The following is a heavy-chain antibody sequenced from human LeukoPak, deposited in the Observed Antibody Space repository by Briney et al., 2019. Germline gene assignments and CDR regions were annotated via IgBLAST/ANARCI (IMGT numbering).Heavy chain of an antibody. CDR1: GFTFGDYA. J-gene: IGHJ6*02. D-gene: IGHD1-1*01. CDR2: IRSKSYGATT. Sequence: GGSLRLSCSGSGFTFGDYAMSWLRQAPGKGLEWVGFIRSKSYGATTEYAASVKGRFTISRDDSNSIAYLQMNSLKTEDTAMYFCTRGGYPDPNFDYCYGMDVWGQGTTVTVSS. V-gene: IGHV3-49*03. CDR3: TRGGYPDPNFDYCYGMDV.